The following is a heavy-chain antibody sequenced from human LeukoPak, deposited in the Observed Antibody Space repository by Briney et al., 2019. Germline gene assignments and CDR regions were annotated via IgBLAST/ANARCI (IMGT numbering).Heavy chain of an antibody. D-gene: IGHD2-2*01. V-gene: IGHV4-61*02. CDR1: GGSISSGSYY. CDR3: ASLPYCSSTSCPDY. CDR2: MYTSGSA. J-gene: IGHJ4*02. Sequence: SETLSLTCTVSGGSISSGSYYWTWIRQPAGKGLEWIGRMYTSGSANYNPSLKSRVTISVDTSKNQFSLKLSSVTAADTAVYYCASLPYCSSTSCPDYWGQGTLVTVSS.